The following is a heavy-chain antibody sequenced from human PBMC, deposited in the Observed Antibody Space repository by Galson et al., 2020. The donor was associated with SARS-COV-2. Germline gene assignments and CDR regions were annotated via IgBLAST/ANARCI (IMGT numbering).Heavy chain of an antibody. J-gene: IGHJ6*02. CDR3: ARISSVGGGLGVGDIYYYFGMDV. CDR1: GFSLSTSGMC. V-gene: IGHV2-70*01. Sequence: SGPTLVKPTQPLTLTCTFSGFSLSTSGMCVSWIRQPPGKALEWLALINWDADKYYSTSLKTRLTISKVTSKNQVVLTMTNMDPVDTATYYGARISSVGGGLGVGDIYYYFGMDVWGQGTTVTVSS. D-gene: IGHD3-16*01. CDR2: INWDADK.